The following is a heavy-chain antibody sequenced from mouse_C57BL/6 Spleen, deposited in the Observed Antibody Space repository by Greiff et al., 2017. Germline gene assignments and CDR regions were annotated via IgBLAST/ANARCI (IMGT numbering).Heavy chain of an antibody. V-gene: IGHV1-82*01. CDR1: GYAFSSSW. D-gene: IGHD1-1*01. J-gene: IGHJ2*01. CDR2: IYPGDGDT. Sequence: QVQLQQSGPELVKPGASVKISCKASGYAFSSSWMNWVKQRPGKGLEWIGRIYPGDGDTNYNGKFKGKATLTADKSSSTAYMQLSSLTSEDSAVYFCARSRYYDGSSYDYFDYWGQGTTLTVSS. CDR3: ARSRYYDGSSYDYFDY.